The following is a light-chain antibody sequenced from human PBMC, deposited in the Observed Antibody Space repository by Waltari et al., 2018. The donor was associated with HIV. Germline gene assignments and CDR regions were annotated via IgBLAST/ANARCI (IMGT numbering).Light chain of an antibody. CDR2: EVS. CDR3: CSYAGSRRV. V-gene: IGLV2-23*02. J-gene: IGLJ3*02. CDR1: SGDVGSYNL. Sequence: QSPLTQPASVSGPPGQSITISSTGTSGDVGSYNLVSWYQQHPGKAPKLMIYEVSKRPSGVSNRFSGSKSGNTASLTISGLQAEDEADYYCCSYAGSRRVFGGGTKLTVL.